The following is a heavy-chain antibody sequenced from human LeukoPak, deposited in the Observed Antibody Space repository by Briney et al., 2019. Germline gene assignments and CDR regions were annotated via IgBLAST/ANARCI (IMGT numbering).Heavy chain of an antibody. J-gene: IGHJ4*02. CDR2: ISGSGGST. V-gene: IGHV3-23*01. D-gene: IGHD3-10*01. CDR1: GFTFSSYS. CDR3: ANRGSGYYYFDY. Sequence: GGSLRLSCAASGFTFSSYSMNWVRQAPGKGLEWVSAISGSGGSTYYADSVKGRFTISRDNSKNTLYLQMNSLRAEDTAVYYCANRGSGYYYFDYWGQGTPVTVSS.